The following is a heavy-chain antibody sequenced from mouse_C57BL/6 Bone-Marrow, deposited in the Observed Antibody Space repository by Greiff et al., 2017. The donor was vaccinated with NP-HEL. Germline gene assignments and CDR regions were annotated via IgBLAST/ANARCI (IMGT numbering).Heavy chain of an antibody. J-gene: IGHJ2*01. V-gene: IGHV1-50*01. Sequence: QVQLQQPGAELVKPGASVKLSCKASGYTFTSYWMQWVKQRPGQGLEWIGEIDPSDSYTNYNQKFKGKATLTVDTSSSTAYMQLSSLTSEDAAVYYCARSAFITTVVGSFDYWGQGTTLTVSS. CDR3: ARSAFITTVVGSFDY. CDR2: IDPSDSYT. CDR1: GYTFTSYW. D-gene: IGHD1-1*01.